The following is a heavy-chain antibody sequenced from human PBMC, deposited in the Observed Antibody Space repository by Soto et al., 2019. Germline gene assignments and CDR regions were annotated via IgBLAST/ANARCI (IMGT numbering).Heavy chain of an antibody. CDR1: GGSVSNYY. D-gene: IGHD2-15*01. V-gene: IGHV4-4*07. Sequence: QVQLQESGPGLVKPSETLSLTCSVSGGSVSNYYWSWFRQPAGKGLEWIGRIYTGGSTNYNPSLKSRVTLSVDTSKNQFSLRLTAVAAADTAVYYCASANVAPPGGGSWTMPFDFWGQGTLVTVSS. CDR3: ASANVAPPGGGSWTMPFDF. J-gene: IGHJ4*02. CDR2: IYTGGST.